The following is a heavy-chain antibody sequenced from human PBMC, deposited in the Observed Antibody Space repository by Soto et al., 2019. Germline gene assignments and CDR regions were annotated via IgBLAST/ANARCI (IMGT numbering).Heavy chain of an antibody. CDR3: ARGLRRQLLNWFDP. CDR1: GGSISSYY. Sequence: SETLCLTCTVSGGSISSYYWSWIRHPPGKGLEWIGYIYYIGSTNYNPSLKSRVTISVDTSKNQFSLKLSSVTAADTAVYYCARGLRRQLLNWFDPWGQGTLVTVSS. D-gene: IGHD2-2*01. CDR2: IYYIGST. V-gene: IGHV4-59*01. J-gene: IGHJ5*02.